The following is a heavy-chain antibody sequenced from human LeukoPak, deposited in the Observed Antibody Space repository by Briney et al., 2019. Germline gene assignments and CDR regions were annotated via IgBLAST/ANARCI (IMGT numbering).Heavy chain of an antibody. J-gene: IGHJ4*02. CDR2: IYSGGST. V-gene: IGHV3-53*04. D-gene: IGHD3-10*01. Sequence: GGSLRLSCAASGFTVSSNYMSWVRQAPGKGLEWVSVIYSGGSTYYADSVKGQFTITRHNSKNTLYLQMNSLRAEDTAVYYCARDLVGDLDYWGQGTLVTVSS. CDR3: ARDLVGDLDY. CDR1: GFTVSSNY.